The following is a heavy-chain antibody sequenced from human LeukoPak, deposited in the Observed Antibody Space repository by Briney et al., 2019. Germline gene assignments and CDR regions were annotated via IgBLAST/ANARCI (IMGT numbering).Heavy chain of an antibody. CDR3: ASTFYGDSPPY. V-gene: IGHV3-66*01. CDR2: IYSGGST. J-gene: IGHJ4*02. CDR1: GFTVSSNY. D-gene: IGHD4-17*01. Sequence: PGGSLRLSCAASGFTVSSNYMSWVRQAPGKGLEWVLVIYSGGSTYYADSVKGRFTISRDNSKNTLYLQMNSLRAEDTAVYYCASTFYGDSPPYWGQGTLVTVSS.